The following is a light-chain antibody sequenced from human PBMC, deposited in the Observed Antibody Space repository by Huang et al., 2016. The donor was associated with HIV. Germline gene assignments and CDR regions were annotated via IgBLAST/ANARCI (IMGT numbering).Light chain of an antibody. V-gene: IGKV3-11*01. Sequence: EIVLTQSPATLSLSPGERATLSCRASQSVTSHLAWYQQKPGRAPRLLIYDASNRATGIPARFSGSGSGTDFTLTISSLEPEDFAVYYCQQRSKWPALTFGGGTKVEIK. CDR2: DAS. CDR1: QSVTSH. J-gene: IGKJ4*01. CDR3: QQRSKWPALT.